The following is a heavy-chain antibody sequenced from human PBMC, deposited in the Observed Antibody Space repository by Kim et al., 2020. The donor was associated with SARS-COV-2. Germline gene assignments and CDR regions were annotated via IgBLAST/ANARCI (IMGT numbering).Heavy chain of an antibody. CDR1: GYSFTSYW. J-gene: IGHJ6*02. Sequence: GESLKISCKGSGYSFTSYWIGWVRQMPGKGLEWMGIIYPGDSDTRYSPSFQGQVTISADKSISTAYLQWSSLKASDTAMYYCARHGRLRYDTAGGMDVWGQGTTVTVSS. D-gene: IGHD3-9*01. CDR2: IYPGDSDT. CDR3: ARHGRLRYDTAGGMDV. V-gene: IGHV5-51*01.